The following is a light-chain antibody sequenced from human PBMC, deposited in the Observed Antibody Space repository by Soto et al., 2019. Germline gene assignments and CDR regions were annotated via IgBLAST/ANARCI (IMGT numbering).Light chain of an antibody. V-gene: IGLV1-40*01. CDR3: QTYDSSLRGV. Sequence: QSVLTQPPSVSGAPGQRVTISCTGSSSNIGAGYDVQWYQQLPGTAPKVLIFGNSNRPSGVPDRFSGSKSGTSASLAITGLRAADEADYHCQTYDSSLRGVFGGGTQLTVL. CDR2: GNS. CDR1: SSNIGAGYD. J-gene: IGLJ3*02.